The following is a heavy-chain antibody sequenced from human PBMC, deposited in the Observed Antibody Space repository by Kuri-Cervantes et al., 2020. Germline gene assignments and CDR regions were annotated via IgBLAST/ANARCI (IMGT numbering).Heavy chain of an antibody. J-gene: IGHJ3*02. Sequence: ASVKVSCKASGYTFTGYYMHWVRQAPGQGLEWMGWINPNSGGTNYAQKFQGRVTMTRDTSISTAYMELRRLRSDDTAVYYCARVCSTSCSDAFDIWGQGTMVTVSS. CDR2: INPNSGGT. D-gene: IGHD2-2*01. CDR3: ARVCSTSCSDAFDI. CDR1: GYTFTGYY. V-gene: IGHV1-2*02.